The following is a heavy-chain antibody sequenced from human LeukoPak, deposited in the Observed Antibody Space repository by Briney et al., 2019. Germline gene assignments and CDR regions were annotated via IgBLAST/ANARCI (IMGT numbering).Heavy chain of an antibody. D-gene: IGHD6-13*01. V-gene: IGHV4-38-2*02. CDR2: ISHTGST. Sequence: SETLSLTCTVSGYSLINGYNWGWVRQPPGKGLECIGSISHTGSTYYNPSLESRVTISLDTSNNQFSLELSSVSAADTAVYYCARTYINFSSYFDPWGQGSLVTVSS. CDR1: GYSLINGYN. J-gene: IGHJ5*02. CDR3: ARTYINFSSYFDP.